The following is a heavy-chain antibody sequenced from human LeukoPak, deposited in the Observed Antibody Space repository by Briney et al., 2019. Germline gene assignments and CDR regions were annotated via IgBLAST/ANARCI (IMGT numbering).Heavy chain of an antibody. Sequence: ASVKVSCKASGYTFTSYAMNWVRQAPGQGLEWMGWIHPNSGGTNSAQKFQGRVTMTRDTSINTAYMELSRLESDDTAVYYCTRDQRGSHFDYWGQGTPVTVSS. CDR1: GYTFTSYA. V-gene: IGHV1-2*02. CDR3: TRDQRGSHFDY. J-gene: IGHJ4*02. CDR2: IHPNSGGT. D-gene: IGHD1-26*01.